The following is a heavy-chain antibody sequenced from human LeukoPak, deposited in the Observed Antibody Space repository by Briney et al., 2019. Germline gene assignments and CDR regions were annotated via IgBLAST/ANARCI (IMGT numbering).Heavy chain of an antibody. CDR1: GGSISSRTHY. CDR2: IYYSGST. CDR3: ARRFRGPDY. Sequence: SETLSLTCSVSGGSISSRTHYWGWIRQPPGKGLEWIGSIYYSGSTYYNPSLKSRVTISVDTSKNQFSLKLSSVTAADTAVYYCARRFRGPDYWGQGTLVTVSS. D-gene: IGHD3-10*01. J-gene: IGHJ4*02. V-gene: IGHV4-39*01.